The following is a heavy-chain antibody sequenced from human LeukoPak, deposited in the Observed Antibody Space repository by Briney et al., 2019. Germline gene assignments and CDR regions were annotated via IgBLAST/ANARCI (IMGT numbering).Heavy chain of an antibody. CDR1: GGTFISYA. D-gene: IGHD6-13*01. J-gene: IGHJ5*02. V-gene: IGHV1-69*05. Sequence: GASVKVSCKASGGTFISYAISWVRQAPGQGLEWMGGMIPIFGTANYAQKFQGRVTITTDESTSTAYMELSSLRSEDTAVYCCARAAGIAAAGTPGGTQSNWFDPWGQGTLVTVSS. CDR3: ARAAGIAAAGTPGGTQSNWFDP. CDR2: MIPIFGTA.